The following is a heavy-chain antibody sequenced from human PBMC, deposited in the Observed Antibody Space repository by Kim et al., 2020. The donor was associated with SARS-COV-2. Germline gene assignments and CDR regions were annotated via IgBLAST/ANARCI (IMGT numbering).Heavy chain of an antibody. Sequence: SETLSLTCAVYGGSFSGYYWSWIRQPPGKGLEWIGEINHSGSTNYNPSLKSRVTISVDTSKNQFSLKLSSVTAADTAVYYCARGRVDFWSGYVHHKYYFDYWGQGTLVTVSS. D-gene: IGHD3-3*01. CDR3: ARGRVDFWSGYVHHKYYFDY. V-gene: IGHV4-34*01. J-gene: IGHJ4*02. CDR2: INHSGST. CDR1: GGSFSGYY.